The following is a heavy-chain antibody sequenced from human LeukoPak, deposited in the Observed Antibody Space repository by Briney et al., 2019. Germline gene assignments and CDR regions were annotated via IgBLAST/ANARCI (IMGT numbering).Heavy chain of an antibody. CDR2: ISGSGGST. Sequence: GGSLRLSCAASGFTVSSYAMSWVRQAPGKGLEWVSAISGSGGSTYYADSVKGRFTISRDNSKNTLYLQMNGLRAEDTAVYYCAKSPSRYDISLGDVWGQGTTVTVSS. CDR3: AKSPSRYDISLGDV. CDR1: GFTVSSYA. V-gene: IGHV3-23*01. D-gene: IGHD3-9*01. J-gene: IGHJ6*02.